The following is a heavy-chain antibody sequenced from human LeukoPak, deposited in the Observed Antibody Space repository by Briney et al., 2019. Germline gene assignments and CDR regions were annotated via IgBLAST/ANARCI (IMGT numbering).Heavy chain of an antibody. CDR2: IRSKAYGETA. J-gene: IGHJ4*02. D-gene: IGHD4-11*01. V-gene: IGHV3-49*03. CDR1: GFTFGDYA. Sequence: PGGSLRLSCTASGFTFGDYAMSWIRQAPGKGLEWVGFIRSKAYGETADYAASVKGRFIISRDDSKAIAYLQMNSLKTEDTAVYHCTRDRGAYSLYDYWGQGTLVTVSS. CDR3: TRDRGAYSLYDY.